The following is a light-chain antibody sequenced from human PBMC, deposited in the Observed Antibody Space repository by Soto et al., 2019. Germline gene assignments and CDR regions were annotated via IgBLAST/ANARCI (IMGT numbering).Light chain of an antibody. V-gene: IGKV3-11*01. CDR2: DAS. CDR1: QSVDSY. CDR3: QQHSNRLT. J-gene: IGKJ4*01. Sequence: EIVLTQSPPTLSLSPGERATLSCRASQSVDSYLAWYQQKPCQAPRLLIFDASNRATGIPARFSGSGSGTDFTLNISSLEPEDFAVYYWQQHSNRLTFGGGTKVEIK.